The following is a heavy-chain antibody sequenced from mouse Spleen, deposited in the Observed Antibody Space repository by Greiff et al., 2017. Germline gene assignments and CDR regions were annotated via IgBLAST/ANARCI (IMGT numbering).Heavy chain of an antibody. CDR2: INPSTGYT. CDR3: ARKVKGAYGYYYAMDY. D-gene: IGHD2-10*02. Sequence: QVQLQQSGAELAKPGASVKMSCKASGYTFTSYWMHWVKQRPGQGLEWIGYINPSTGYTEYNQKFKDKATLTADKSSSTAYMQLSSLTSEDSAVYYCARKVKGAYGYYYAMDYWGQGTSVTVSS. V-gene: IGHV1-7*01. J-gene: IGHJ4*01. CDR1: GYTFTSYW.